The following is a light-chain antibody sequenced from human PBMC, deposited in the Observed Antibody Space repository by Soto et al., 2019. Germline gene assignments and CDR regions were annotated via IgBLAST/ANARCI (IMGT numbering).Light chain of an antibody. CDR2: GIS. J-gene: IGKJ1*01. CDR3: QHYNSYSEA. CDR1: QAFGNL. Sequence: DIQMTQSPASVSASXDGRVIITXXASQAFGNLLAWYQQKRGKAPKLLIYGISTLQGGVPSRFSGSGSGTEFTLTISSLQPDDFATYYCQHYNSYSEAFGQGTKVDIK. V-gene: IGKV1-5*01.